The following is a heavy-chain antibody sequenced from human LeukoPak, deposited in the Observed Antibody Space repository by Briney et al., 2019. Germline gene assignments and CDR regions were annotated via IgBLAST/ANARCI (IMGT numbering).Heavy chain of an antibody. CDR2: IYSGGST. V-gene: IGHV3-66*01. D-gene: IGHD6-13*01. CDR3: ARGPAAGTRLLD. CDR1: GFTVSSNY. J-gene: IGHJ4*02. Sequence: GGSLRLSCAASGFTVSSNYMSWVRQAPGKGLERVSVIYSGGSTYYADSVKGRFTSSRDTSKNTLDLQMNSLRAEDTAVYYCARGPAAGTRLLDWGQGTLVTVSS.